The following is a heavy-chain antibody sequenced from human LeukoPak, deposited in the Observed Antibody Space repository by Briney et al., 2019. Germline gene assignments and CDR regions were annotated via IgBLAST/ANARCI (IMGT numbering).Heavy chain of an antibody. Sequence: SETLSLTCAVYGGSFSGYYWSWIRQPPGKGLEWIGEINHSGSTNYNPSLKSRVTISVDTSKNQFSLKLSSVTAADTAVYYCARGLRMVRGVKLLDVWGQGTTVTVSS. J-gene: IGHJ6*02. CDR2: INHSGST. D-gene: IGHD3-10*01. CDR3: ARGLRMVRGVKLLDV. V-gene: IGHV4-34*01. CDR1: GGSFSGYY.